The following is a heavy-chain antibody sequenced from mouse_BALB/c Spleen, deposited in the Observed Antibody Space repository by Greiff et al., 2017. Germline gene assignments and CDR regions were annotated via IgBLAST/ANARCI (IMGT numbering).Heavy chain of an antibody. Sequence: EVMLVESGGGLVQPGGSRKFSCAASGFTFSSFGMHWVRQAPEKGLEWVAYISSGSSTNYYADTVKGRFTISRDNPKNTLFLQMTSLRSEDTAMFYCARGYYYGSSWFAYWGQGTLVTVSA. CDR2: ISSGSSTN. CDR1: GFTFSSFG. CDR3: ARGYYYGSSWFAY. D-gene: IGHD1-1*01. J-gene: IGHJ3*01. V-gene: IGHV5-17*02.